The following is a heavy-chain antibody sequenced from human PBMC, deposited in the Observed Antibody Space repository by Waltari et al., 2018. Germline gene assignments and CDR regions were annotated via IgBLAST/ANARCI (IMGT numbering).Heavy chain of an antibody. CDR1: GITFSRYW. J-gene: IGHJ4*02. CDR3: ATCYYYDSSGNYYVSDY. V-gene: IGHV3-74*01. D-gene: IGHD3-22*01. CDR2: INSDGGST. Sequence: EVQLVESGGGLVQPGGSLRLSCAASGITFSRYWMHWVRQAPGKGLVVGSRINSDGGSTSYADSVKGRFTISRDNAKNTLYLQMNSLRAEDTAVYYCATCYYYDSSGNYYVSDYWGQGTLVTVSS.